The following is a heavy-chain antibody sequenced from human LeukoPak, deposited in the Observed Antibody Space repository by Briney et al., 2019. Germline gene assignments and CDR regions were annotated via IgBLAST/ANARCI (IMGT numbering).Heavy chain of an antibody. D-gene: IGHD6-19*01. CDR3: ARPGYSGFDYSSGWKNWFDP. CDR2: INHSGST. CDR1: GGSFSAYY. J-gene: IGHJ5*02. V-gene: IGHV4-34*01. Sequence: SETLSLTCAVYGGSFSAYYWSWIRQPPGKGLEWIGEINHSGSTNYNPSLKSRVTISVDTSKNQFSLKLSSVTAADTAVYYCARPGYSGFDYSSGWKNWFDPWGQGTLVTVSS.